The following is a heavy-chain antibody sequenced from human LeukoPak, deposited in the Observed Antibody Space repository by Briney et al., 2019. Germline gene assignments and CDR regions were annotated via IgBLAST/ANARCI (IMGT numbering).Heavy chain of an antibody. V-gene: IGHV4-59*01. CDR1: GASISSYF. J-gene: IGHJ4*02. D-gene: IGHD1-1*01. CDR2: ISNSGST. Sequence: SETLSLTCTVSGASISSYFWSWIRQPPGKGLEWIGYISNSGSTNYNPSLKSRVTMSVDGSRNQLSLKLTSVTAADTAVYFCARASVYWYGICDYWGQGTLVTVSS. CDR3: ARASVYWYGICDY.